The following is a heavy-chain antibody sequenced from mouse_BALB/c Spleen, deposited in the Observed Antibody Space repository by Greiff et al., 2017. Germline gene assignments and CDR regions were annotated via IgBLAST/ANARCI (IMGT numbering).Heavy chain of an antibody. Sequence: QVQLQQPGAELVKPGASVKLSCTASGYTFTSYWMHWVKQRPGQGLEWIGEIDPSDSYTNYNQKFKGKATLTVDKSSSTAYMQLSSLTSEDSAVYYCARGGYGSSYWYFDVWGAGTTVTVSS. CDR1: GYTFTSYW. J-gene: IGHJ1*01. CDR3: ARGGYGSSYWYFDV. CDR2: IDPSDSYT. D-gene: IGHD1-1*01. V-gene: IGHV1-69*02.